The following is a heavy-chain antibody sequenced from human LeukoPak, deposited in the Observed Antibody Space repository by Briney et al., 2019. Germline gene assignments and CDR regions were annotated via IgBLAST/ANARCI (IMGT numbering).Heavy chain of an antibody. V-gene: IGHV3-74*01. Sequence: GGSLRLSCAASGFTFSSYWMHWVRQAPGKGLVWVSRINSDGSSTSYADSVKGRFTISRDNAKNTLYLQMNSLRAEDTAVYYCARDYCTNGVGYTFDYWGQGTLVTVSS. J-gene: IGHJ4*02. CDR2: INSDGSST. D-gene: IGHD2-8*01. CDR3: ARDYCTNGVGYTFDY. CDR1: GFTFSSYW.